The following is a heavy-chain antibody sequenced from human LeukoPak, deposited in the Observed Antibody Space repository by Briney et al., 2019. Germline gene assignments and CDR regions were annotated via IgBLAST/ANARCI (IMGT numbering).Heavy chain of an antibody. CDR1: GFNFSTFG. J-gene: IGHJ4*02. Sequence: QPGGSLRLSCAASGFNFSTFGIHWVRQAPGKGLEWVTFIGSDGNKKYYVDSVKGRFTVSRDNSKNTLYLQMNSLRTEDTAVYYCAKDESSIWRGSYYFDYWGQGTLVTVSS. CDR2: IGSDGNKK. D-gene: IGHD6-13*01. CDR3: AKDESSIWRGSYYFDY. V-gene: IGHV3-30*02.